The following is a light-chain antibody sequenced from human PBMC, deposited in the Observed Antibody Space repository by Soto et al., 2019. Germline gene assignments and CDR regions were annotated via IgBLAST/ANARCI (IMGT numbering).Light chain of an antibody. CDR3: QQRANWPIT. CDR2: EAS. Sequence: EIVLTQSPATLSLSPGERATLSCRASQSISSYLAWYQQKPGQAPRLLIYEASNRATDIPARFSGSGSGTDFTLTVSSLEPEDFAVYCCQQRANWPITFGQGTRLEI. J-gene: IGKJ5*01. CDR1: QSISSY. V-gene: IGKV3-11*01.